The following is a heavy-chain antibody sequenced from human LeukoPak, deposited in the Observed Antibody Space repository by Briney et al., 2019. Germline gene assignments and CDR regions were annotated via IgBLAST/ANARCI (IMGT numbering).Heavy chain of an antibody. CDR2: IYSGGST. D-gene: IGHD4-17*01. Sequence: GGSLRLSCAASGFSVCSNYMSRGRQALGEGLEWVSVIYSGGSTYYADSVKGRFTISRDNSKHTLYLQMNCMRAEDTAVYYCAEDYGDYDYWGQGTLVTVSS. CDR1: GFSVCSNY. V-gene: IGHV3-66*01. J-gene: IGHJ4*02. CDR3: AEDYGDYDY.